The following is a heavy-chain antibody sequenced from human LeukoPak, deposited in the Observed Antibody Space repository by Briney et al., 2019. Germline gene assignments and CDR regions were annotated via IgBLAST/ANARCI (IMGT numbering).Heavy chain of an antibody. CDR3: AKSRLPLGYISACAFDH. Sequence: GGSLRLSCAASGFTFSSYGISWVRQAPGKGLEWVSAITGSGHNTYYADSVNGRFTISRDNAKNTVYLHMNSLRAEDTAVYYCAKSRLPLGYISACAFDHWGQGTLVTVSS. V-gene: IGHV3-23*01. D-gene: IGHD6-19*01. CDR1: GFTFSSYG. J-gene: IGHJ4*02. CDR2: ITGSGHNT.